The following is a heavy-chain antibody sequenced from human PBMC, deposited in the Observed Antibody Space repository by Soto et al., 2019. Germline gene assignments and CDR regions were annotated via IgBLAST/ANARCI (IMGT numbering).Heavy chain of an antibody. J-gene: IGHJ4*02. CDR3: ARGGRTIFGRYFDY. D-gene: IGHD3-3*01. Sequence: QVQLQESGPGLVKPSQTLSLTCTVSGGSISSGDYYWSWIRQPPGKGLEWIGYIDYSGSTYYNPSLRSRLTISVDTSKHQFSLKLSSVTAADTAVYYCARGGRTIFGRYFDYWGQGTLVTVSS. CDR2: IDYSGST. CDR1: GGSISSGDYY. V-gene: IGHV4-30-4*01.